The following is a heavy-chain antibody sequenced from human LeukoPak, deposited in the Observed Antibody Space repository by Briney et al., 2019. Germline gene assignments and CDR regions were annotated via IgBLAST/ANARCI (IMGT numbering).Heavy chain of an antibody. Sequence: GGSLRLSCTTSGFRFGDYAITWVRQVPGKGLEWVGYIRSKDYYGTTEYAASVKGRFTISRDDSKSIAYLQMNSLTTEDTAVYYCARGRSAWGYWGQGTLVTVSS. CDR1: GFRFGDYA. CDR2: IRSKDYYGTT. V-gene: IGHV3-49*04. J-gene: IGHJ4*02. D-gene: IGHD6-19*01. CDR3: ARGRSAWGY.